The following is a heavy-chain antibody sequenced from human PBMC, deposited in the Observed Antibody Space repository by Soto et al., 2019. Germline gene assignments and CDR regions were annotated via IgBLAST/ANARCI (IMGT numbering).Heavy chain of an antibody. Sequence: ASETLSLTCTVSGGPISSGGYYWSWIRPHPGKGLEWIGYIYYSGSTYYNRYLKSRVTISVDTSKNQFSLKLSSVTAADTAVYYCARGLYDFWSGPPTFLGNWFDPWGQGTLVTVSS. J-gene: IGHJ5*02. CDR2: IYYSGST. CDR1: GGPISSGGYY. CDR3: ARGLYDFWSGPPTFLGNWFDP. D-gene: IGHD3-3*01. V-gene: IGHV4-31*03.